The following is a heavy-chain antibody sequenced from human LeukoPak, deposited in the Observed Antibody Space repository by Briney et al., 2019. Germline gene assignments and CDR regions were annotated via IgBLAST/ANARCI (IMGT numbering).Heavy chain of an antibody. D-gene: IGHD3-16*01. CDR2: INPDGSQK. J-gene: IGHJ5*02. V-gene: IGHV3-7*01. CDR1: GFTFSSYE. CDR3: VRQMIRFWFDP. Sequence: GGSLRLSCAASGFTFSSYEMNWVRQAPGKGLEWVADINPDGSQKYSVDSVKGRFTISRDNAKNSLFLQMNSLRAEDTAVYYCVRQMIRFWFDPWGQGTQVTVSS.